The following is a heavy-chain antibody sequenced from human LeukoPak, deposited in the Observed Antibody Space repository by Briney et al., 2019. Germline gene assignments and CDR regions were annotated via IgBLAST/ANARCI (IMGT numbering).Heavy chain of an antibody. V-gene: IGHV3-30*04. CDR2: ISYDGSNK. Sequence: PGGSLRLSCAASGFTFSSYAMHWVRQAPGKGLEWVAVISYDGSNKYYADSVKGRFTISRDNSKNTLYLQMNSLRADDTAVYYCARGYCSSGDSCYSHPSFDYWGQGTLVTVSS. CDR1: GFTFSSYA. CDR3: ARGYCSSGDSCYSHPSFDY. D-gene: IGHD2-15*01. J-gene: IGHJ4*02.